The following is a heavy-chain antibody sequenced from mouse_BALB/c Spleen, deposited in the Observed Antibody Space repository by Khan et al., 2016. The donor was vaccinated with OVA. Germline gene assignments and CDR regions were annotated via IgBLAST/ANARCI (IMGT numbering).Heavy chain of an antibody. CDR1: GFSLTTYG. D-gene: IGHD2-1*01. CDR2: IWAGGST. J-gene: IGHJ4*01. V-gene: IGHV2-9*02. Sequence: QVQLKESGPGLVAPSQSLSITCTVSGFSLTTYGVHWVRQPPGKGLEWLGVIWAGGSTNFNSALMSRLSISKDNSKIQVFLKMNSLQTVDTAKYYCARDRTYGNYWAMDYWCQGTSVTVSS. CDR3: ARDRTYGNYWAMDY.